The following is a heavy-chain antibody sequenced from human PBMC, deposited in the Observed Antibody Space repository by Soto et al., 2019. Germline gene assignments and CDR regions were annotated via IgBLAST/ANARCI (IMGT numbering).Heavy chain of an antibody. J-gene: IGHJ5*02. Sequence: SETLSLTCTVSGGSISSYYWSWIRQPPGKGLEWIGYIYYSGSTNYNPSLKSRVTISVDTSKNQFSLKLSSVTAADTAVYYCARGTEWFGELYWFDPWGQGTLVTVSS. V-gene: IGHV4-59*01. CDR2: IYYSGST. D-gene: IGHD3-10*01. CDR3: ARGTEWFGELYWFDP. CDR1: GGSISSYY.